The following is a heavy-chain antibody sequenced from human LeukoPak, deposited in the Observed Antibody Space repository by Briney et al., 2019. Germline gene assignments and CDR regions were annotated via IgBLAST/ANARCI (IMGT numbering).Heavy chain of an antibody. J-gene: IGHJ4*02. CDR2: IKPVGSAQ. Sequence: GGSLRLSCAASGFTFSNSWMSWVRQAPGKGLEWVATIKPVGSAQYYVDSVKGRFTISRDNAKNSLYLQMNSLRAEDTAVYYCARCPYYDILTGYSITGLDYWGQGTLVTVSS. CDR3: ARCPYYDILTGYSITGLDY. CDR1: GFTFSNSW. D-gene: IGHD3-9*01. V-gene: IGHV3-7*01.